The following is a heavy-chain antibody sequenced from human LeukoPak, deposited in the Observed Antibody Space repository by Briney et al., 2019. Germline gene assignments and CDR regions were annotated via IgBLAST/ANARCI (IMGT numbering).Heavy chain of an antibody. Sequence: SSETLSLTCTVSGGSISSYYWSWIRQPPGKGLEWIGYIYYSGSTNYNTSLKSRVTISVDTSKNQFSLKLSSVTAADAAVYYCAREAYCGGDCYSGFDYWGQGTLVTVSS. J-gene: IGHJ4*02. CDR3: AREAYCGGDCYSGFDY. CDR2: IYYSGST. D-gene: IGHD2-21*02. V-gene: IGHV4-59*01. CDR1: GGSISSYY.